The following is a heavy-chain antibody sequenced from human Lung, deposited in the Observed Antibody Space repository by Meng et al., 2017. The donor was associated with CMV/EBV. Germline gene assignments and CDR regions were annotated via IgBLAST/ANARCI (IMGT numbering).Heavy chain of an antibody. Sequence: GGSLRLXCAASGFTFSSYEMNWVRQAPGKGLEWVSYISSSGSTIYYADSVKGRFTISRDNAKNSLYLQMNSLRAEDTAVYYCARDRPYYDFWSGYGMDVLGQGXTVTVSS. J-gene: IGHJ6*02. CDR1: GFTFSSYE. CDR3: ARDRPYYDFWSGYGMDV. V-gene: IGHV3-48*03. D-gene: IGHD3-3*01. CDR2: ISSSGSTI.